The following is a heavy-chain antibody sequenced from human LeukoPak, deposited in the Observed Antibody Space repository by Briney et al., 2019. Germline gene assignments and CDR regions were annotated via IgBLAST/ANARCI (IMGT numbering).Heavy chain of an antibody. V-gene: IGHV1-69*13. CDR3: ASARAGYSSSYPYYYYYYMDV. Sequence: SVKVSCKASGGTFSSYAISWVRQAPGQGLEWMGGIIPIFGTANYAQKFQGRVTITADESTSTAYMELGSLRSEDTAVYYCASARAGYSSSYPYYYYYYMDVWGKGTTVTVSS. J-gene: IGHJ6*03. CDR1: GGTFSSYA. CDR2: IIPIFGTA. D-gene: IGHD6-6*01.